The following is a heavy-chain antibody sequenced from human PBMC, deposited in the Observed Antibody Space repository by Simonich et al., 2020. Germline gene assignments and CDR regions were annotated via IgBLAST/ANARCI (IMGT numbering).Heavy chain of an antibody. V-gene: IGHV3-21*01. D-gene: IGHD3-16*01. J-gene: IGHJ3*02. CDR1: GFTFSSYS. CDR3: AREQARGGAFDI. CDR2: ISSRNSDI. Sequence: EVQLVESGGGLVKPGGSLRLSCAASGFTFSSYSMNWVRKAQGSGREWVSTISSRNSDIYYADSVKGRLTISRANAKNSLYLQMNSLRAEDTAVYYCAREQARGGAFDIWGQGTMVTVSS.